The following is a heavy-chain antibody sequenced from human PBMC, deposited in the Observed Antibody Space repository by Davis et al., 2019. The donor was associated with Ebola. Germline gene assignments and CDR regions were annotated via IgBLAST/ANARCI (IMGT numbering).Heavy chain of an antibody. V-gene: IGHV1-3*01. J-gene: IGHJ4*02. CDR3: ARDSPLAGTQYFDY. Sequence: ASVKVSCKASGYTFTSYAMHWVRQAPGQRLEWMGWINAGNGNTKYSQKFQGRVTITRDTSASTAYMELSSLRSEDTAVYYCARDSPLAGTQYFDYWGQGTLVTVSS. CDR2: INAGNGNT. D-gene: IGHD1-1*01. CDR1: GYTFTSYA.